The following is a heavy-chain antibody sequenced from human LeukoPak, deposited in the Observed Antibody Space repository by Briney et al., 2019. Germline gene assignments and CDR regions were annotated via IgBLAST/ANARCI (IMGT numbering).Heavy chain of an antibody. V-gene: IGHV1-69*05. CDR1: GGTFSSYA. CDR3: ARDQDSSSWYVDY. Sequence: EASVKVSCKASGGTFSSYAISWVRQAPGQGLEWMGGIIPIFGTANYAQKFQGRVTMTRDTSTSTVYMELSSLRSEDTAVYYCARDQDSSSWYVDYWGQGTLVTVSS. D-gene: IGHD6-13*01. CDR2: IIPIFGTA. J-gene: IGHJ4*02.